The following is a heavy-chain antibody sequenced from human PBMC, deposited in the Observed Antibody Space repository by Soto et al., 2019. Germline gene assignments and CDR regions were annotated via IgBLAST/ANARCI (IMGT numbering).Heavy chain of an antibody. Sequence: SETVSLTCTVSGGSISSGVSFWSWIREQPGQGLEWLGYIYYSGSTYYNPSLKSRVTLSVDTSNNQFSLKLSSVTAADTAVYYCARGKAAAGTVAPAYYFDYCGQGALITGS. D-gene: IGHD6-13*01. J-gene: IGHJ4*02. CDR1: GGSISSGVSF. V-gene: IGHV4-31*03. CDR2: IYYSGST. CDR3: ARGKAAAGTVAPAYYFDY.